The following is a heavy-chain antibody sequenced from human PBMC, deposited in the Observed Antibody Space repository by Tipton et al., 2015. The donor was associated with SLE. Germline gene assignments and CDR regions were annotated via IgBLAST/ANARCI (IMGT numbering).Heavy chain of an antibody. CDR3: VVQLRMTVPSARTFDY. D-gene: IGHD1-1*01. CDR1: GYSFISYW. CDR2: IYPGDSDT. J-gene: IGHJ4*02. Sequence: QLVQSGAEVKKPGESLKISCKASGYSFISYWIGWVRQMSGKGLEWMGIIYPGDSDTRYSPSFQGQVTLSADKSISTAYLQWSGLKASDTAMYYCVVQLRMTVPSARTFDYWGPGTLVTVSS. V-gene: IGHV5-51*03.